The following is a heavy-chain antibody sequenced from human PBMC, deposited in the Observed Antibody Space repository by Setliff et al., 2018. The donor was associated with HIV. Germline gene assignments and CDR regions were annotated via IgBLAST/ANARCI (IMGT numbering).Heavy chain of an antibody. V-gene: IGHV4-39*07. CDR2: IHFSGST. CDR1: GGSFRGTSYY. D-gene: IGHD3-22*01. J-gene: IGHJ6*03. CDR3: ARVYSSGYPNYYYYYMDV. Sequence: SETLSLTCTVSGGSFRGTSYYWGWIRQPPGKGLEWIGNIHFSGSTYYHPSLKSRVTISVDTSQNQFSLKLSSVTAADTAVYYCARVYSSGYPNYYYYYMDVWGKGTTVTVSS.